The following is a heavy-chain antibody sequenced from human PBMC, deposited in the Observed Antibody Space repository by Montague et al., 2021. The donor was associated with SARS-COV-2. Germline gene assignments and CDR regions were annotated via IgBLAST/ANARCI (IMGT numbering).Heavy chain of an antibody. D-gene: IGHD3-22*01. CDR3: AGGHLSVSMIVVVFTSASYCFDY. CDR1: GGSFGDDH. Sequence: SETLSLTCAVYGGSFGDDHWSWIRQPPGKGLEWIGDIKQSGRTDYNPSLKSRVTISVDTSKNQFSLKVTSLTAADTAVYFCAGGHLSVSMIVVVFTSASYCFDYWGQGAQVTVSS. J-gene: IGHJ4*02. V-gene: IGHV4-34*01. CDR2: IKQSGRT.